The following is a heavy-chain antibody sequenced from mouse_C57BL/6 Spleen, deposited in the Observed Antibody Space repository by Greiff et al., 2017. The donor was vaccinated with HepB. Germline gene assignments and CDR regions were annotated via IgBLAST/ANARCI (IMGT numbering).Heavy chain of an antibody. Sequence: QVQLQQPGAELVKPGASVKLSCKASGYTFTSYWMQWVKQRPGQGLDWIGEIDPSDSYTNYNQKFKGKATLTVDTSSSTAYMQLSSLTSEDSAVYYCARAEPYWYFDVWGTGTTVTVSS. V-gene: IGHV1-50*01. CDR3: ARAEPYWYFDV. CDR1: GYTFTSYW. CDR2: IDPSDSYT. J-gene: IGHJ1*03.